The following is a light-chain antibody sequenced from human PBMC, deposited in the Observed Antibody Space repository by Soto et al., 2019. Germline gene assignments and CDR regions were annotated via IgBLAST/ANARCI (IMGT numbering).Light chain of an antibody. J-gene: IGKJ3*01. Sequence: DIQLTQSPFFLSASVGDRVTITCRASQGIRSYLAWYQQRPGKAPELLIYGASTLRTGVASRFSGSGSGTEFTLTVRCLQPEDLPTCFCQQLHLFHPLFTFGPRTKVDI. CDR3: QQLHLFHPLFT. CDR2: GAS. V-gene: IGKV1-9*01. CDR1: QGIRSY.